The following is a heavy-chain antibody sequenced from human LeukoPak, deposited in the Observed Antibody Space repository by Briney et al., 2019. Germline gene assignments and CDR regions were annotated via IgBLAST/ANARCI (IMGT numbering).Heavy chain of an antibody. D-gene: IGHD6-6*01. CDR2: IDPSDSYT. CDR3: ARPRSSIAARSTDHDAFAI. V-gene: IGHV5-10-1*01. CDR1: GYSFTSYW. Sequence: GESLRISCKGSGYSFTSYWISWVRQMPGKGLEWMGRIDPSDSYTNYSPSFQGHVTISADKSISTAYLQWSSLKASDTAMYYCARPRSSIAARSTDHDAFAIWGQGTMVTVSS. J-gene: IGHJ3*02.